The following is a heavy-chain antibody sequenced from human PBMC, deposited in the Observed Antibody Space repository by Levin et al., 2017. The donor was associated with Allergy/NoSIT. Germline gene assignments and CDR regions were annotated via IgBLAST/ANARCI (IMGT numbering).Heavy chain of an antibody. V-gene: IGHV3-9*01. Sequence: PGGSLRLSCVAFGFTVEDYAMFWVRQGPGKGLEWVAGVSWNSGHIGYAGSVKGRFTISRDNAKNSLYLQMNSLRDEDTALYYCAKGTTVTTGYYGMDVWGQGTRVTVSS. D-gene: IGHD4-17*01. CDR2: VSWNSGHI. CDR3: AKGTTVTTGYYGMDV. CDR1: GFTVEDYA. J-gene: IGHJ6*02.